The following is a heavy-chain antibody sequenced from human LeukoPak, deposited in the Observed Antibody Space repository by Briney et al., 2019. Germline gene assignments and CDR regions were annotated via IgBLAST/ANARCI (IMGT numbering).Heavy chain of an antibody. Sequence: SVKVSCKASGGTFSSYAISWVRQAPGQGLEWMGGIIPISGTANYAQKFQGRVTITPDESTSTAYWELSRLRSEDTAVYYCASNRPSGCRGYDVDYWGQGTLVTVSS. CDR3: ASNRPSGCRGYDVDY. CDR1: GGTFSSYA. CDR2: IIPISGTA. J-gene: IGHJ4*02. D-gene: IGHD5-12*01. V-gene: IGHV1-69*13.